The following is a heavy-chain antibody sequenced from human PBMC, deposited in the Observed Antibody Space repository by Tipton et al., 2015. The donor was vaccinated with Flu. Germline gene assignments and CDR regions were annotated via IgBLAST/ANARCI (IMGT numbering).Heavy chain of an antibody. CDR3: VRKGFGDY. CDR2: IKQDGSER. V-gene: IGHV3-7*01. Sequence: SLRLSCAASGFTFSDCWMAWVRQAPGKGLEWVANIKQDGSERYYVDSVKGRFTISRDNAKNSLFLQMNSLRAEDTAVYYCVRKGFGDYWGQGILVTVSS. CDR1: GFTFSDCW. D-gene: IGHD3-10*01. J-gene: IGHJ4*02.